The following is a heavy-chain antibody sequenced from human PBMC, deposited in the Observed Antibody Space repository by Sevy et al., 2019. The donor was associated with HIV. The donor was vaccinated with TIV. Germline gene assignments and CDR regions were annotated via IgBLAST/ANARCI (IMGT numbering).Heavy chain of an antibody. CDR2: ISYDGNYK. Sequence: GGSLRLSCVASGFTFPIYSVLWVRQAPGKGLEWLTLISYDGNYKYYADSVKGRFTISRDISNNILYLQMSSLRVEDTALYFCARVAVEYCTNDCYHRFDHWGLGTLVTVSS. D-gene: IGHD2-8*01. CDR1: GFTFPIYS. V-gene: IGHV3-30*04. J-gene: IGHJ4*02. CDR3: ARVAVEYCTNDCYHRFDH.